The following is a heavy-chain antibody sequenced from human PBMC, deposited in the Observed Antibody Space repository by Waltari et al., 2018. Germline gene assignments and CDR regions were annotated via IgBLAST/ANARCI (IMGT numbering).Heavy chain of an antibody. V-gene: IGHV4-38-2*02. Sequence: QVQLQESGPGLVKPSETLSLPCTVSGYSISSGYYWGWIRQPPGKGLEWIGSIYHSGSTYYNPSLKSRVTISVDTSKNQFSLKLSSVTAADTAVYYCARRLWSGPFDYWGQGTLVTVSS. CDR3: ARRLWSGPFDY. J-gene: IGHJ4*02. CDR2: IYHSGST. D-gene: IGHD3-3*01. CDR1: GYSISSGYY.